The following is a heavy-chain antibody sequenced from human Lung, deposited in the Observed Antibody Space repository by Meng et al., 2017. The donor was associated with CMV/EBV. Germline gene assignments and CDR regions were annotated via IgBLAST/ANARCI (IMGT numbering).Heavy chain of an antibody. D-gene: IGHD2-2*01. CDR1: CDPLSSSEYF. Sequence: QVQVVGPGLVNPSQTLVHSRSVSCDPLSSSEYFCRWIRQPQGKGLEWIGYMDYRGSTFYNPSLKSRVTISVDTSKNQFSLKLSSVTAADTAVYFCARGELLWDYWGQGTLVTVSS. CDR3: ARGELLWDY. CDR2: MDYRGST. J-gene: IGHJ4*02. V-gene: IGHV4-30-4*01.